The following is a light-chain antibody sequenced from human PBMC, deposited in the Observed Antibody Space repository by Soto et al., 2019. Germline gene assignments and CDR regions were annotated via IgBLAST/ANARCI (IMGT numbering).Light chain of an antibody. CDR1: SRDIGGYKY. Sequence: QSVLTQPASVSGSLGQSITISCTGTSRDIGGYKYVSWYQQHPGKAPKLIIFEVSNRPSGVSDRFSGSNSGNTASLTISGLQAEDEADYYRTSYSRNRVLVLGGGTKVTV. CDR2: EVS. V-gene: IGLV2-14*01. J-gene: IGLJ3*02. CDR3: TSYSRNRVLV.